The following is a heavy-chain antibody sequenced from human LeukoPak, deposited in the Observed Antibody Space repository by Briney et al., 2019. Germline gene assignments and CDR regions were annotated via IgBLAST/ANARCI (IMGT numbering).Heavy chain of an antibody. CDR3: ATVARANYYYYMDV. CDR2: FDPEDGET. Sequence: ASVKVSCKVSGYTLTELSMHWVRQAPGKGLEWMGGFDPEDGETIYAQKFQGRVTMTEDTSTDTAYMELRSLRSEDTAVYYCATVARANYYYYMDVWGKGTTVTVSS. V-gene: IGHV1-24*01. D-gene: IGHD2-8*01. J-gene: IGHJ6*03. CDR1: GYTLTELS.